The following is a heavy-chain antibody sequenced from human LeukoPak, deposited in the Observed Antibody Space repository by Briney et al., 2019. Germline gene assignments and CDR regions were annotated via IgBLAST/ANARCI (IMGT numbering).Heavy chain of an antibody. V-gene: IGHV3-23*01. D-gene: IGHD3-10*02. CDR1: GFSFTIYG. CDR2: ITGSGDTT. J-gene: IGHJ6*04. CDR3: AELGITMIGGV. Sequence: GGSLRLSCAASGFSFTIYGMNWVRQAPGKGLEWVSGITGSGDTTFYADSVKGRFTISRDNAKNSLYLQMNSLRAEDTAVYYCAELGITMIGGVWGKGTTVTISS.